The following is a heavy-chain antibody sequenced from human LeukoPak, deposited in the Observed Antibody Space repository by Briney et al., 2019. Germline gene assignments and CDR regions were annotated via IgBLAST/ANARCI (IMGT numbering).Heavy chain of an antibody. CDR3: STHSTYYDILTGYSFDY. CDR2: ISGSGGST. CDR1: GFTFSSYA. V-gene: IGHV3-23*01. D-gene: IGHD3-9*01. J-gene: IGHJ4*02. Sequence: PGGSLRLSCAASGFTFSSYAMSWVRQAPGEGLEWVSAISGSGGSTYYADSVKRRFTISRVNTKNTLYLQLDILRSDHPRVYCCSTHSTYYDILTGYSFDYWGQRTLVAVSS.